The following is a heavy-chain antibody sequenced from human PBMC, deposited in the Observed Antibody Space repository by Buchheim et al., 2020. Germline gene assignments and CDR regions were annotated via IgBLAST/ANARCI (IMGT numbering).Heavy chain of an antibody. J-gene: IGHJ5*02. CDR1: GFTFSSYW. CDR3: VYSRWGNWFDP. V-gene: IGHV3-7*01. Sequence: EVQLVESGGGLVQPGGSLRLSCAASGFTFSSYWISWVRQAPGKGLEWVANIKQDGSEKYYVDSVKGRFTISRDNAKNSLYLKMNSLEAEDTAVYYCVYSRWGNWFDPWGQGTL. D-gene: IGHD4-11*01. CDR2: IKQDGSEK.